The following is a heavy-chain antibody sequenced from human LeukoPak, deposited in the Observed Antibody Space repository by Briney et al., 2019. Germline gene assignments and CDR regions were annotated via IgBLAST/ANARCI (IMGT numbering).Heavy chain of an antibody. V-gene: IGHV1-2*02. D-gene: IGHD5-18*01. CDR1: GYTFTGYY. CDR3: ARTRGSAMATGYYFYMDV. CDR2: INPNSGGT. J-gene: IGHJ6*03. Sequence: ASVTVSCKASGYTFTGYYMHWVRQAPGQGLEWMGWINPNSGGTNYAQKFQDRVTMTRDTSINTAYMELSMLRSDDTAVYYCARTRGSAMATGYYFYMDVWGKGTTVTISS.